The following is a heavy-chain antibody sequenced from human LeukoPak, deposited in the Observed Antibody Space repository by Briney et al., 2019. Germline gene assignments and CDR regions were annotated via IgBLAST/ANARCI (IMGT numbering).Heavy chain of an antibody. V-gene: IGHV4-39*07. D-gene: IGHD1-20*01. J-gene: IGHJ4*02. CDR3: ARGAPYNWNYFDY. CDR1: GGSISSSSYY. Sequence: SETLSLTCTVSGGSISSSSYYWGWIRQPPGKGLEWIGSIYYSGSTYYNPSLKSRVTISVDTSKNQFSLRLSSVTAADTAVYYCARGAPYNWNYFDYWGQGTLVTVSS. CDR2: IYYSGST.